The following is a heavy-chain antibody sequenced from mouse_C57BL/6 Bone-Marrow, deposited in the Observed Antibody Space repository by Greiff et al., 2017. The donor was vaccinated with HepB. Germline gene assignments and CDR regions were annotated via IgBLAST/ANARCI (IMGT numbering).Heavy chain of an antibody. V-gene: IGHV1-55*01. CDR2: IYPGSGST. Sequence: QVQLQQPGAELVKPGASVKMSCKASGYTFTSYWITWVKQRAGQGLAWIGDIYPGSGSTNYNEKFKSKATLTVDTSSSTAYMQLSSLTSEDAAVYYCARGAHYGSSYWYFDVWGTGTTVTVSS. CDR1: GYTFTSYW. D-gene: IGHD1-1*01. CDR3: ARGAHYGSSYWYFDV. J-gene: IGHJ1*03.